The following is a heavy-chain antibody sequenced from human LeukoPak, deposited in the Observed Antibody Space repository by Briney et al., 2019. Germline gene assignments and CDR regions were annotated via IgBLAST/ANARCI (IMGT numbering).Heavy chain of an antibody. J-gene: IGHJ1*01. Sequence: GGSLRLSCAASGFTFSSYAMSWVRQAPEKGLEWVSAISGSGGSTYYADSVKGRFTISRDNSKNTLYLQMNSLRAEDTAAYYCAKPPYCGGDCFSKHWGQGTLVTVSS. CDR2: ISGSGGST. V-gene: IGHV3-23*01. D-gene: IGHD2-21*02. CDR1: GFTFSSYA. CDR3: AKPPYCGGDCFSKH.